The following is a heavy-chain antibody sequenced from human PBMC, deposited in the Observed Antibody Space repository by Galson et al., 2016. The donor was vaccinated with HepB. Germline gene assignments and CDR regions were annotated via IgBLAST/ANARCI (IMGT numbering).Heavy chain of an antibody. D-gene: IGHD6-19*01. CDR1: GFTFSSYG. CDR2: ISWNGRTL. J-gene: IGHJ4*02. Sequence: SLRLSCAVTGFTFSSYGMHWVRQAPGKGLEWVSGISWNGRTLGYADSVKGRFTISKDYAKNSLYLQMNSLRPEDTALYYCAKDKTSGYSSGWYYFDYWGQGTLVTVSS. CDR3: AKDKTSGYSSGWYYFDY. V-gene: IGHV3-9*01.